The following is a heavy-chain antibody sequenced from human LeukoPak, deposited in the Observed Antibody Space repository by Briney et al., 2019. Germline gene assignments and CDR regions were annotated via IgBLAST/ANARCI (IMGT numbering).Heavy chain of an antibody. CDR3: ARGIGIGVVLMVHGNMDV. CDR1: GYTFTTYG. V-gene: IGHV7-4-1*02. D-gene: IGHD2-8*01. Sequence: GASVKVSCKASGYTFTTYGIYWVRQAPGHGLEWMGWINTDTGNPTYAQGFTGRFVFSLDTSVNTAYLQISSLKAEDTAVYYCARGIGIGVVLMVHGNMDVWGKGTTVTVSS. CDR2: INTDTGNP. J-gene: IGHJ6*03.